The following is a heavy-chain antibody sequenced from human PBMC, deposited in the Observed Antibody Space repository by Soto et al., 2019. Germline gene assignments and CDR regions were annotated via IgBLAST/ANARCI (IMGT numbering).Heavy chain of an antibody. Sequence: SDTLSLTCAVYGGSFSGYYWSWIRQPPGKGLEWIGEINHSGSTNYNPSLKSRVTISVDTSKNQFSLKLSSVTAADTAVYYCASRITIFGVVTSLNANWFDPWGQGTLVTVSS. J-gene: IGHJ5*02. CDR1: GGSFSGYY. CDR3: ASRITIFGVVTSLNANWFDP. V-gene: IGHV4-34*01. D-gene: IGHD3-3*01. CDR2: INHSGST.